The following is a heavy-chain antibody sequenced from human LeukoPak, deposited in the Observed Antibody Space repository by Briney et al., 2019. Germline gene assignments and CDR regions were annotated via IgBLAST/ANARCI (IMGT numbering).Heavy chain of an antibody. CDR1: GGTFSSYA. CDR2: IIPIFGTA. J-gene: IGHJ4*02. Sequence: ASVKVSCKASGGTFSSYAISWVRQAPGQGLEWMGGIIPIFGTANYAQKFQGRVTITADESTSTAYMELSSLRSEDTAVYYCARTTYYYDSSGYYPHWGQGTLVTVSS. CDR3: ARTTYYYDSSGYYPH. V-gene: IGHV1-69*13. D-gene: IGHD3-22*01.